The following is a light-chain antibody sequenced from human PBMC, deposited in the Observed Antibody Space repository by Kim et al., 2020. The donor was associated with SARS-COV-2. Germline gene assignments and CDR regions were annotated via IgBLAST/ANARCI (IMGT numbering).Light chain of an antibody. CDR1: SSNIGSNY. J-gene: IGLJ3*02. CDR3: AAWDDSLSVGV. V-gene: IGLV1-47*01. Sequence: ELTQPPSASGTPGQRVTISCSGSSSNIGSNYVYWYQQLPGTAPKLLIYRNNQRPSGVPDRFSGSKSGTSASLAISGLRSEDEADYSCAAWDDSLSVGVFGGGTQLTVL. CDR2: RNN.